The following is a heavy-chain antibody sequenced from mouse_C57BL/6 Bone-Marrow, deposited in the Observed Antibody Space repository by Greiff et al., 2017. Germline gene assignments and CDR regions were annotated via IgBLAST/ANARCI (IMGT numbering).Heavy chain of an antibody. J-gene: IGHJ1*03. CDR1: GFTFTDYY. D-gene: IGHD1-1*01. Sequence: EVKLMESGGGLVQPGGSLCLSCAASGFTFTDYYMSWVRQPPGKALEWLGFIRNKANGYTTEYSASVKGRFTISRDNSQSILYLQMNALRAEDSATYYCARCYYGSSYWYFDVWGTGTTVTVSS. CDR2: IRNKANGYTT. V-gene: IGHV7-3*01. CDR3: ARCYYGSSYWYFDV.